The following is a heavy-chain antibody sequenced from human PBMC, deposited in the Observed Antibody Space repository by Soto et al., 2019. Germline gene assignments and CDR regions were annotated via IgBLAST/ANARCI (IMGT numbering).Heavy chain of an antibody. CDR1: GYTFTTYG. CDR3: ARVWVGTTFAYYYGMHV. D-gene: IGHD1-1*01. CDR2: ISAYNGNT. J-gene: IGHJ6*02. V-gene: IGHV1-18*01. Sequence: ASVKVSCKASGYTFTTYGINWVRQAPGQGLEWTGWISAYNGNTNYAQKLQGRVTMTTDTSTSTAYMELRSLRSDDTAVYYCARVWVGTTFAYYYGMHVWGQGTTVTVS.